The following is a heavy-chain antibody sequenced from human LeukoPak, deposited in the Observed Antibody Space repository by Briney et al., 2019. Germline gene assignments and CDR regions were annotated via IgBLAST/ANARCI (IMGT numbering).Heavy chain of an antibody. CDR2: IKSRTDGGTT. Sequence: GGSHRLSCAASGVTFTKAWMSWVRQAPGEGLEWVVRIKSRTDGGTTDYAAPVKGRFTISRDDSKNTLSLHMNSLKTEDTAVYYCTTITMIREHEDYWGQGTLVTVST. D-gene: IGHD3-10*01. V-gene: IGHV3-15*01. CDR1: GVTFTKAW. CDR3: TTITMIREHEDY. J-gene: IGHJ4*02.